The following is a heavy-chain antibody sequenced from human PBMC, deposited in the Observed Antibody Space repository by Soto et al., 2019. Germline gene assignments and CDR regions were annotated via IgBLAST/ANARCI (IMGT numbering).Heavy chain of an antibody. Sequence: SETLSLTCTVSGGSISSYYWSWIRQPPGKGLEWIGYIYYSGSTNYNPSLKSRVTISVDTSKNQFSLKLSSVTAADTAVYYCAGTDTIFGVVISYFDYWGQGTLVTVSS. J-gene: IGHJ4*02. CDR1: GGSISSYY. CDR2: IYYSGST. CDR3: AGTDTIFGVVISYFDY. D-gene: IGHD3-3*01. V-gene: IGHV4-59*01.